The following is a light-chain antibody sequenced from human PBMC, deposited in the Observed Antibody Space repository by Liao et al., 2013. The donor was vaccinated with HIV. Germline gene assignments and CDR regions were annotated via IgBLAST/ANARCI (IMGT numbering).Light chain of an antibody. Sequence: SYELTQPPSVSVSPGQTASITCSGDKLGDKYACWYQQKPGQSPVLVIYQDSKRPSGIPERFSGSNSGNTATLTISGTQAMDEADYYCQAWDSSTLIVSYVVGT. V-gene: IGLV3-1*01. J-gene: IGLJ1*01. CDR3: QAWDSSTLIVSYV. CDR2: QDS. CDR1: KLGDKY.